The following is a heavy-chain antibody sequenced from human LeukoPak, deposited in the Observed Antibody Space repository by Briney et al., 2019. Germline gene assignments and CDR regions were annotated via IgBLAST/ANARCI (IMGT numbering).Heavy chain of an antibody. CDR1: GFTFSDYW. CDR3: ARGESSSPLDY. V-gene: IGHV4-34*01. J-gene: IGHJ4*02. D-gene: IGHD6-6*01. CDR2: INHSGST. Sequence: GSLRLSCVASGFTFSDYWMHWIRQPPGKGLEWIGEINHSGSTNYNPSLKSRVTISVDTSKNQFSLKLSSVTAADTAVYYCARGESSSPLDYWGQGTLVTVSS.